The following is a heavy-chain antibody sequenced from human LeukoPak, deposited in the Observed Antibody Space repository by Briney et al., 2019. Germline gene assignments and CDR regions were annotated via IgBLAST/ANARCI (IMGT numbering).Heavy chain of an antibody. V-gene: IGHV3-23*01. CDR2: ISGSGGST. J-gene: IGHJ4*02. D-gene: IGHD3-22*01. CDR3: AKERYGSGYYFPFDY. Sequence: GGSLRLSCAASGFTFSSYAMSWVRQAPGKGLEWVSAISGSGGSTYYADSVKGRFTISRDNSKNTLYLQMNSVRAEDTAVYYCAKERYGSGYYFPFDYWGQGTLVTVSS. CDR1: GFTFSSYA.